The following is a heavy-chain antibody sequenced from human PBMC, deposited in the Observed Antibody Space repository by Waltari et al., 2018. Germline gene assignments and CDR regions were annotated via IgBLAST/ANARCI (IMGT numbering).Heavy chain of an antibody. CDR3: ARQANYYYDSSGYSYFDY. J-gene: IGHJ4*02. V-gene: IGHV1-69*12. D-gene: IGHD3-22*01. Sequence: QVQLVQSGAEVKKPGSSVKFSCKASGGTFSSYAIRWVRQAPGQGLEWMGGIIPIFGTANYAQKFQGRVTITADESTSTAYMELSSLRSEDTAVYYCARQANYYYDSSGYSYFDYWGQGTLVTVSS. CDR1: GGTFSSYA. CDR2: IIPIFGTA.